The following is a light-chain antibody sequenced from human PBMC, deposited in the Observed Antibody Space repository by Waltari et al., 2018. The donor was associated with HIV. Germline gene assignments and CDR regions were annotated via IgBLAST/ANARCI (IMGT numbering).Light chain of an antibody. Sequence: QSVLTPPPSVSGAPGQRVTISCTGSSSNIGAGYDVHWYQQLPGTAPKLLIYGNNNRPSGVPDRFSGSKSGTSASLAITGLQAEDEADYYCQSYDSSLDNVVFGGGTKLTVL. J-gene: IGLJ2*01. CDR1: SSNIGAGYD. CDR3: QSYDSSLDNVV. CDR2: GNN. V-gene: IGLV1-40*01.